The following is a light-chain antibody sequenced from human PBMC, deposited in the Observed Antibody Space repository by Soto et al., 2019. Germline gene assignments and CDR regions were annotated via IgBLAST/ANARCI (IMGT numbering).Light chain of an antibody. CDR3: QYYSFYPK. J-gene: IGKJ3*01. CDR2: DAS. CDR1: QSISRR. Sequence: DIQMTQSPSTLSTSVGERVTITCRASQSISRRLAWYQQKPGKAPYLLMYDASTLHRGVPSRFSGSGFGTEFTLTINSLQPDDFATYYCQYYSFYPKFGPGTKVAIK. V-gene: IGKV1-5*01.